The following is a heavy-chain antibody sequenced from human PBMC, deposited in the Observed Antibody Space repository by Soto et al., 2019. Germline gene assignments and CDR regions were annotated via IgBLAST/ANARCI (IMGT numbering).Heavy chain of an antibody. J-gene: IGHJ6*02. V-gene: IGHV3-48*01. D-gene: IGHD3-10*01. Sequence: EVQLVESGGGLVQPGGSLRLSCAASGFTLSSYNMNWVRQAPGKGLEWVSYISGSSDTIYYADSVKGRFTISRDNAKTSLYLPMDSLRAEDTAVYYCARDHGGCTGFGGIYYDFGVDVWGQGTTVTVSS. CDR1: GFTLSSYN. CDR2: ISGSSDTI. CDR3: ARDHGGCTGFGGIYYDFGVDV.